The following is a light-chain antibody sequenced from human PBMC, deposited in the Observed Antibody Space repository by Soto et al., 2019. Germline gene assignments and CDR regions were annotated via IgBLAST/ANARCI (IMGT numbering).Light chain of an antibody. CDR1: QSVCSC. J-gene: IGKJ1*01. V-gene: IGKV3-20*01. CDR2: DAS. CDR3: QQYGSSSWT. Sequence: ELVLTQSPATPSLAPGPRATLSCRASQSVCSCLAWYQQKPGQAPSLLIYDASSRATGIPDRFSGSVSGTDLTITISRLEPEDCEVYYGQQYGSSSWTFGQGTKVDIK.